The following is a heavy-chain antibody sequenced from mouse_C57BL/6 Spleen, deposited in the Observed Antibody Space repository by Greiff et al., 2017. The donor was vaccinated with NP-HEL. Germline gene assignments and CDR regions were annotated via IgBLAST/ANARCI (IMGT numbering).Heavy chain of an antibody. Sequence: FQLQQSGTVLARPGASVKMSCKTSGYTFTSYWMHWVKQRPGQGLEWIGDIYPGNSDTSYTQKFKGKAKLTAVTSASTAYMELRSLTNEDSSVYYCTRGDGAWFADWGQGTLVTVSA. CDR3: TRGDGAWFAD. D-gene: IGHD3-3*01. V-gene: IGHV1-5*01. CDR1: GYTFTSYW. J-gene: IGHJ3*01. CDR2: IYPGNSDT.